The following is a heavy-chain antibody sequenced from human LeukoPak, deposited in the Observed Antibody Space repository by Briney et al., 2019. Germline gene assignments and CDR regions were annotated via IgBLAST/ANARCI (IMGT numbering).Heavy chain of an antibody. CDR3: ARDRCSSTSCYYGDYYYYYYMDV. V-gene: IGHV4-61*02. Sequence: SETLSLTCTVSRGPINSGDYFWSWIRQPAGKGLEWIGRIYTSGSTNYNPSLKSRVTMSVDTSKNQFSLKLSSVTAADTAVYYCARDRCSSTSCYYGDYYYYYYMDVWGKGTTVTVSS. CDR2: IYTSGST. CDR1: RGPINSGDYF. J-gene: IGHJ6*03. D-gene: IGHD2-2*01.